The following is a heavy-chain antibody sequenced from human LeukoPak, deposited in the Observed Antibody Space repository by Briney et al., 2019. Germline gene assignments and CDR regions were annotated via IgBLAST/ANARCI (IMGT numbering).Heavy chain of an antibody. CDR2: IIPIFGTA. V-gene: IGHV1-69*05. Sequence: SVQVSCKASGGTFSSYAISWVRQAPGQGLEWMGGIIPIFGTANYAQKFQGRVTITTDESTSTAYMELSSLRSEDTAVYYCASTSTGYSSGWYDGDAFDIWGQGTMVTVSS. J-gene: IGHJ3*02. CDR3: ASTSTGYSSGWYDGDAFDI. D-gene: IGHD6-19*01. CDR1: GGTFSSYA.